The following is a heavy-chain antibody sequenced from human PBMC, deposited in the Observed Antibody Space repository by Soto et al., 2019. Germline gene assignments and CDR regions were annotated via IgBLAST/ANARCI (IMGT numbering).Heavy chain of an antibody. Sequence: EVQLLESGGDLVQPGGSLRLSCAASGFTFSTYALSWVRQAPGKGLEWVSAITGNCGSTYYADSVRGRFTISRDNSKNTLYLQSSSRRAEDTAVYYCAKNSAATIRVGYDYWGQGTLVTVSS. J-gene: IGHJ4*02. CDR1: GFTFSTYA. CDR2: ITGNCGST. CDR3: AKNSAATIRVGYDY. D-gene: IGHD5-12*01. V-gene: IGHV3-23*01.